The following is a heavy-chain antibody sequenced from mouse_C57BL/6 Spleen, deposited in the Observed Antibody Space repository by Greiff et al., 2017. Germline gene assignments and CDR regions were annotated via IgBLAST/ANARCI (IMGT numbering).Heavy chain of an antibody. Sequence: EVQLQQSGPELVKPGASVKISCKASGYTFTDYYMNWVKQSHGKSLEWIGDINPNNGGTSYNQKFKGKATLTVDKSSSTAYMELRSLTSEDSAVYYCAPRGSHFDYWGQGTTLTVSS. CDR1: GYTFTDYY. CDR2: INPNNGGT. J-gene: IGHJ2*01. CDR3: APRGSHFDY. V-gene: IGHV1-26*01. D-gene: IGHD3-2*02.